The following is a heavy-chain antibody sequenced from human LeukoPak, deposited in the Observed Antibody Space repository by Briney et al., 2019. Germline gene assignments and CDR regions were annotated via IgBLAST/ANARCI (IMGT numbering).Heavy chain of an antibody. D-gene: IGHD1-26*01. CDR3: ARDTRGMDV. Sequence: SETLSLTCTASGGSISSYYWSWIRQPPGKGLEWTGYIYYSGSTNYNPSLKSRVTISVDTSKNQFSLKLSSVTAADTAVYYCARDTRGMDVWGKGTTVTISS. J-gene: IGHJ6*03. CDR2: IYYSGST. V-gene: IGHV4-59*01. CDR1: GGSISSYY.